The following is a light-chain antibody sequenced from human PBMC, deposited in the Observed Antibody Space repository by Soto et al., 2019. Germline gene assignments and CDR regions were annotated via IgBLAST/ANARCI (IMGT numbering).Light chain of an antibody. J-gene: IGKJ2*01. V-gene: IGKV1-6*02. Sequence: IQLTQSPSNLSASVGYSVTLTCRASQSLNSRLAWYQQRPGKDPKLLIFGESTLQSGVPSRFSGSGSGTDFTLTISSLQPEELATYDCLHDYNYPYTVGQLTKVDIK. CDR1: QSLNSR. CDR3: LHDYNYPYT. CDR2: GES.